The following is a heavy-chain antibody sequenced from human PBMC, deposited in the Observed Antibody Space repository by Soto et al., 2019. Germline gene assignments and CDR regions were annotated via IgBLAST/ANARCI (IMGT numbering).Heavy chain of an antibody. J-gene: IGHJ4*02. CDR3: ARREQLPGLAY. CDR2: INGDESST. D-gene: IGHD6-13*01. Sequence: EVQLVQSGGGLVQPGGSLRLSCAASGFTFSDYWMHWVRQGPGKGLVWVSRINGDESSTSYADSVKGRFTISRDNAKTTLYLQMNSLRAVGTAVYYCARREQLPGLAYWGQGTLGTVSS. V-gene: IGHV3-74*01. CDR1: GFTFSDYW.